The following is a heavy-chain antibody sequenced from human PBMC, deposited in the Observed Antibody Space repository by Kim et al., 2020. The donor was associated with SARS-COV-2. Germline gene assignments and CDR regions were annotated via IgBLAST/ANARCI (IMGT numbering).Heavy chain of an antibody. J-gene: IGHJ4*02. CDR3: ARAVDTAMAVDY. D-gene: IGHD5-18*01. V-gene: IGHV4-31*02. Sequence: YYNPSLRVRFTISLDTSKTQFSLKLSSVTAADTAVYYCARAVDTAMAVDYWGQGTLVTVSS.